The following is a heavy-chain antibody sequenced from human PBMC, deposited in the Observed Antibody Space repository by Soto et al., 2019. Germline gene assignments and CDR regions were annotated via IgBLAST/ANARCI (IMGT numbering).Heavy chain of an antibody. V-gene: IGHV4-61*01. Sequence: PSETLSLTCTVSGGSVSSGSYYWSWIRQPPGKGLEWIGYIYYSGITNYNPSLKSRVTISVDTSKNQFSLKLSSVTAADTAVYYCAREGGYYFDYWGQGTLVTVSS. J-gene: IGHJ4*02. CDR3: AREGGYYFDY. CDR2: IYYSGIT. CDR1: GGSVSSGSYY. D-gene: IGHD1-26*01.